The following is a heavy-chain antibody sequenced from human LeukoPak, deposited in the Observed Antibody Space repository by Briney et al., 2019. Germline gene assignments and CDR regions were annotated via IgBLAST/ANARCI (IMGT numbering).Heavy chain of an antibody. CDR1: GGTFSSYA. D-gene: IGHD3-16*01. CDR3: ARDRPGMGFDY. V-gene: IGHV1-69*05. CDR2: IIPIFGTA. J-gene: IGHJ4*02. Sequence: SAKVSCKASGGTFSSYAFSWVRQAPGQGLEWMGRIIPIFGTADYAQKFQGRITITTDESTSTAYMELSSLRSEDTAVYYCARDRPGMGFDYWGQGTLVTVSS.